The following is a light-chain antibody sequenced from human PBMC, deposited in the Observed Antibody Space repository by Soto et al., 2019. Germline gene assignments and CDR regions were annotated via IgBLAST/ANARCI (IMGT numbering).Light chain of an antibody. CDR1: SSDVGAYDR. CDR2: AVT. Sequence: QSALTQPPSASGSPGQSVTISCTGTSSDVGAYDRVSWYQQHPGKPPKLIIYAVTNRTSGVPDRFSGSKSGNTASLTVSGLQAEDEADYYCTSYGGRYATIFGGGTKLTVL. V-gene: IGLV2-8*01. J-gene: IGLJ2*01. CDR3: TSYGGRYATI.